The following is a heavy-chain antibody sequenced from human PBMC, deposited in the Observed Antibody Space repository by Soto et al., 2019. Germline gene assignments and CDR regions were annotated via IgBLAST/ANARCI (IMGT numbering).Heavy chain of an antibody. CDR1: GYTFTSYD. D-gene: IGHD6-13*01. Sequence: ASVQVSCKSSGYTFTSYDINWVRQATGQGLEWMGWMNPNSGNTGYAQKFQGRVTMTRNTSISTAYMELSSLRSEDTAVYYCAFSGYSSSWLYYYYYGMDVWGQGTTVTVSS. V-gene: IGHV1-8*01. CDR2: MNPNSGNT. J-gene: IGHJ6*02. CDR3: AFSGYSSSWLYYYYYGMDV.